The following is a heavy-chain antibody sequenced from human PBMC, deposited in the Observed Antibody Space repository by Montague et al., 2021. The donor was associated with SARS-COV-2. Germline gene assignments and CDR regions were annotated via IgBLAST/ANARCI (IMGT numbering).Heavy chain of an antibody. CDR1: GGSISSYY. V-gene: IGHV4-59*01. D-gene: IGHD6-19*01. CDR2: IYYSGST. Sequence: SETLSLTCTVSGGSISSYYWSWIRQPPGKGLEWIGYIYYSGSTNXNPSLKSRVTISVDTSKNQFSLKLSSVTAADTAVYYCARGSGWMGNAFDIWGQGTMVRLF. J-gene: IGHJ3*02. CDR3: ARGSGWMGNAFDI.